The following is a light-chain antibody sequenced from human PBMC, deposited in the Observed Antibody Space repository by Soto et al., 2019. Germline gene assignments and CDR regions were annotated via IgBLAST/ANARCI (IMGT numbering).Light chain of an antibody. J-gene: IGKJ4*01. CDR1: QSVSSSY. V-gene: IGKV3-20*01. Sequence: EIVLTQSPGTLSLSPGERATLSCRASQSVSSSYLAWYQRKPGQAPRLLIYGASSRATGIPDRFSGSGSGTDFTLTISRLEPEDFAVYFCQQYGSSPLTFGGGTKVENK. CDR2: GAS. CDR3: QQYGSSPLT.